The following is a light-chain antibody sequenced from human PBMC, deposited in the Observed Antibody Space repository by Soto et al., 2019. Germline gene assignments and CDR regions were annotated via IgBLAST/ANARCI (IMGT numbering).Light chain of an antibody. V-gene: IGLV1-44*01. J-gene: IGLJ3*02. CDR2: SNN. Sequence: QSALTQPPSASGTPGQRVTLSCSGSSSNIGSRTVNWYQQLPGTAPKLLIYSNNQRPSGVPGRFSGSKSGTSASLAISGLQSEDEADYYCAAWDVGLDAWVFGGGTKLTVL. CDR3: AAWDVGLDAWV. CDR1: SSNIGSRT.